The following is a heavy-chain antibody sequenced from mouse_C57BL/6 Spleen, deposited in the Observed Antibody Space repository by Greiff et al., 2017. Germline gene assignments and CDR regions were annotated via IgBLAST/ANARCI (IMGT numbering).Heavy chain of an antibody. CDR2: IYPGDGDT. D-gene: IGHD2-4*01. CDR3: ARGGDYDPFAY. V-gene: IGHV1-80*01. J-gene: IGHJ3*01. Sequence: VQLQQSGAELVKPGASVKISCKASGYAFSSYWMNWVKQRPGKGLEWIGQIYPGDGDTNYNGKFKGKATLTADKASSTAYMQLSSLTSEDSAVYFCARGGDYDPFAYWGQGTLVTVSA. CDR1: GYAFSSYW.